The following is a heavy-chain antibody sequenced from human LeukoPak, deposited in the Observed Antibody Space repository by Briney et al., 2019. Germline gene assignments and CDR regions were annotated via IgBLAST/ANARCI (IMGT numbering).Heavy chain of an antibody. D-gene: IGHD3-10*01. CDR1: GGTFSSYA. V-gene: IGHV1-69*05. CDR3: ARDGTYGSGSYYNGDY. CDR2: IIPIFGTA. J-gene: IGHJ4*02. Sequence: SVKVSCKASGGTFSSYAISWVRQAPGQGLEWMGGIIPIFGTANHAQKFQGRVTITTDESTSTAYMELSSLRSEDTAVYYCARDGTYGSGSYYNGDYWGQGTLVTVSS.